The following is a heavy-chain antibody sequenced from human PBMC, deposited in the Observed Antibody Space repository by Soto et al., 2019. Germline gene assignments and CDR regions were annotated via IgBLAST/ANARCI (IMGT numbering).Heavy chain of an antibody. CDR3: AGEERSGYYVAEY. CDR2: LFYDGRT. V-gene: IGHV4-31*03. Sequence: SETLSLTGTVSGYSISSGGYYCSWILQLPGRGLEGIGYLFYDGRTGYNQSLKSRISISVDSSKNQFSLRLSSVTAADTAVYFCAGEERSGYYVAEYWGQGNLVTVS. D-gene: IGHD3-3*01. CDR1: GYSISSGGYY. J-gene: IGHJ4*02.